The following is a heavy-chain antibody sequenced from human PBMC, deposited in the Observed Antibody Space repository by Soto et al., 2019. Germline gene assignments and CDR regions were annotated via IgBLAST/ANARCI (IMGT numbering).Heavy chain of an antibody. Sequence: VQLVQSGAEIKKTGASVMLSCKASGITYNTYAIHWMRQAPGQGLEWMGWINVGNGDTRYSQIFEGRVTLARDTSANTVYMDLGSLKSEDTGIYYCARAISGYVTWGQGTLLTVSS. J-gene: IGHJ4*02. CDR1: GITYNTYA. V-gene: IGHV1-3*01. D-gene: IGHD5-12*01. CDR2: INVGNGDT. CDR3: ARAISGYVT.